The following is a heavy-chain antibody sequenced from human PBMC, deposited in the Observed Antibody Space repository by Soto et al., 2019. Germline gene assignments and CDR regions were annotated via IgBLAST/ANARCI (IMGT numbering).Heavy chain of an antibody. CDR1: GGSISSGGYY. CDR2: IYYSGRT. D-gene: IGHD3-22*01. J-gene: IGHJ4*02. Sequence: PSETLSLTCTVSGGSISSGGYYWSWIRQHPGKGLEWIGYIYYSGRTYYNPSLKSRVTISVDTSKNQFSLKLSSVTAADTAVYYCASSHYYDSSGYYYPFDYWGQGTLVTVSS. CDR3: ASSHYYDSSGYYYPFDY. V-gene: IGHV4-31*03.